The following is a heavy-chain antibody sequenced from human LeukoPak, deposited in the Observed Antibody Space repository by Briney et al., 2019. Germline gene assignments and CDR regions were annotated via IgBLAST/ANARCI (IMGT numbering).Heavy chain of an antibody. Sequence: SETLSLTCTVSGYSISSGYYWSWIRQPPGKGLEWIGEINHSGSTNYNPSLKSRVTISVDTSKNQFSLKLSSVTAADTAVYYCARHIVVVTAISYYYYYMDVWGKGTTVTISS. CDR1: GYSISSGYY. CDR3: ARHIVVVTAISYYYYYMDV. D-gene: IGHD2-21*02. V-gene: IGHV4-34*01. CDR2: INHSGST. J-gene: IGHJ6*03.